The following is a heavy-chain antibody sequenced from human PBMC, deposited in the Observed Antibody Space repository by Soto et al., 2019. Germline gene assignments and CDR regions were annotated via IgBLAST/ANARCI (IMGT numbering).Heavy chain of an antibody. V-gene: IGHV3-23*01. J-gene: IGHJ4*02. CDR2: ISGSGDRT. CDR3: ATERSGHSDADS. D-gene: IGHD5-18*01. Sequence: EVHLLESGGGLVQPGGSLRLSCAASGFTFSNYAMSWLRQPPGKGLEWVSAISGSGDRTYYADSVKDRFTISRDNSKNTLYLQMNSLRAEDPAVYYCATERSGHSDADSWGQGTLVTVSS. CDR1: GFTFSNYA.